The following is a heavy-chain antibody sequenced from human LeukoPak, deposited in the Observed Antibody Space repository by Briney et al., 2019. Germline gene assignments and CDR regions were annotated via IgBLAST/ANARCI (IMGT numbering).Heavy chain of an antibody. Sequence: AGGSLRLSCVASGFSFLNYTMNWVRQAPGKGLEWVAFIRYDGSNKYYADSVKGRFTISRDNSKNTLYLQMNSLRAEDTAVFYCAKDRRPNSYRSSWLDYWGQGTLVTVSS. D-gene: IGHD6-13*01. J-gene: IGHJ4*02. V-gene: IGHV3-30*02. CDR2: IRYDGSNK. CDR3: AKDRRPNSYRSSWLDY. CDR1: GFSFLNYT.